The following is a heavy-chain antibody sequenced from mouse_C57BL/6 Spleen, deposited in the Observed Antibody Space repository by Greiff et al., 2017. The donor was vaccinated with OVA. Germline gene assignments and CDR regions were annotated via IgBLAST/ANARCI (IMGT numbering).Heavy chain of an antibody. J-gene: IGHJ2*01. CDR2: IYPRSGNT. D-gene: IGHD1-1*01. CDR1: GYTFTSYG. CDR3: ARGNYSGSFFDY. V-gene: IGHV1-81*01. Sequence: VKLVESGAELARPGASVKLSCKASGYTFTSYGISWVKQRTGQGLEWIGEIYPRSGNTYYNEKFKGKATLTADKSSSTAYMELRSLTSEDSAVYFCARGNYSGSFFDYWGQGTTLTVSS.